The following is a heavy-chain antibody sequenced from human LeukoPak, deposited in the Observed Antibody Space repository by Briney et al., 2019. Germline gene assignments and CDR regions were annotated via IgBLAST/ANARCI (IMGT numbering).Heavy chain of an antibody. D-gene: IGHD3-10*01. V-gene: IGHV4-59*01. CDR3: ARQRITMVRGFKHWYFDL. Sequence: SETLSLTCTVSGGSISSYYWSWIRQPPGKGLEWIGYIYYSGSTNYNPSLKSRVTISVDTSKNQFSLKLSSVTAADTAVYYCARQRITMVRGFKHWYFDLWGRGTLVTVSS. J-gene: IGHJ2*01. CDR1: GGSISSYY. CDR2: IYYSGST.